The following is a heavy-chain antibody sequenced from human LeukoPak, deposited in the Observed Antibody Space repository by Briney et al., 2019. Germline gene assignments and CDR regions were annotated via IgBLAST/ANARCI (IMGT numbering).Heavy chain of an antibody. CDR3: AREWLKRGAFDI. Sequence: SETLSLTCTVSGGSISSYYGSWIRQPPGKGLEWIGYIYYSGSTNYNPSLKSRVTISVDTSKNQFSLKLSSVTAADTAVYYCAREWLKRGAFDIWGQGTMVTVSS. V-gene: IGHV4-59*01. CDR2: IYYSGST. CDR1: GGSISSYY. J-gene: IGHJ3*02. D-gene: IGHD3-22*01.